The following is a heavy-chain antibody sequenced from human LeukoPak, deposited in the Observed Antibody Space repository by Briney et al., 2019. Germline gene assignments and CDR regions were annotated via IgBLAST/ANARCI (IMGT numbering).Heavy chain of an antibody. CDR3: ARHGVYYGSGSYYIVPDYMDV. V-gene: IGHV4-39*01. Sequence: PSETLSLTCTVSGGSISSSSYYWGWIRQPPGKGLEWIGSIYYSGSTYYNPSLKSRVTISVDTSKNQFSLKLSSVTAADTAVYYCARHGVYYGSGSYYIVPDYMDVWGKGTTVTISS. J-gene: IGHJ6*03. CDR2: IYYSGST. D-gene: IGHD3-10*01. CDR1: GGSISSSSYY.